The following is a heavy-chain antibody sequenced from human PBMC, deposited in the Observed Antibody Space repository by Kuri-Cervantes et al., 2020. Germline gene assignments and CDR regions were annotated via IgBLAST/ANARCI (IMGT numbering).Heavy chain of an antibody. J-gene: IGHJ6*03. CDR2: ISWNSGSI. D-gene: IGHD3-22*01. Sequence: GGSLRLSCAASGFTFDDYAMHWVRQAPGKGLKWVSGISWNSGSIGYVDSVKGRFTISRDNAKNTLYLQMISLRAEDTAVYYCATSSSAYSYYYYYMDVWGKGTTVTVSS. CDR3: ATSSSAYSYYYYYMDV. V-gene: IGHV3-9*01. CDR1: GFTFDDYA.